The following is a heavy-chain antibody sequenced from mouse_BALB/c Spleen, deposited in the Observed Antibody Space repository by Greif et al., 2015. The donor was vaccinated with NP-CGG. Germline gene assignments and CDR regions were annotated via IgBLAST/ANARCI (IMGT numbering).Heavy chain of an antibody. V-gene: IGHV14-3*02. J-gene: IGHJ1*01. CDR2: IDPANGNT. CDR3: ARLDWVFDV. CDR1: GFNIKDTY. Sequence: VQLQQSGAELVKPGASVKLSCTASGFNIKDTYMHWVKQRPEQGLEWIGRIDPANGNTKYDPKFQGKATITADTPSNTAYLQLSGLTAEGTAVCYCARLDWVFDVWGAGTTVTVSS.